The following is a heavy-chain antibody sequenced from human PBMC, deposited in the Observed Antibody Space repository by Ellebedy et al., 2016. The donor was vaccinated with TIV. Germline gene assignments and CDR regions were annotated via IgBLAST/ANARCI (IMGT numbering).Heavy chain of an antibody. D-gene: IGHD6-19*01. CDR2: IKQDGSEK. V-gene: IGHV3-7*03. Sequence: GESLKISCATSGFNLRSYWMTWVRQAPGSRPEWVANIKQDGSEKYYVGSVEGRFTISRDNAKNSLYLEMSSLRAEDTAVYYCARSAGWVSDYWGQGSLVTVSS. J-gene: IGHJ4*02. CDR3: ARSAGWVSDY. CDR1: GFNLRSYW.